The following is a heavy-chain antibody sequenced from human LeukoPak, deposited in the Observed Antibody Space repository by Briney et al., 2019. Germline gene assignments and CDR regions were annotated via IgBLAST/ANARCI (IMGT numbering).Heavy chain of an antibody. J-gene: IGHJ4*02. Sequence: PGGSLRLSCAASGFIFSNYGMHWVRQAPGKGLECVAVVSHDGRKKNYADSVKGRFTISRDNSKNTLYLQMDALRPEDTAVYYCAKASGGIAAAGYLYYFEYWGQGALVTVSA. D-gene: IGHD6-13*01. CDR3: AKASGGIAAAGYLYYFEY. CDR1: GFIFSNYG. V-gene: IGHV3-30*18. CDR2: VSHDGRKK.